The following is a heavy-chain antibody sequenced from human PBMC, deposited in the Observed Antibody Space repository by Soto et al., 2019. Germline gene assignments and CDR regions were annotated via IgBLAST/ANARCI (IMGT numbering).Heavy chain of an antibody. CDR3: AKHRSSNTPGAFAF. CDR2: MSVTGDGT. V-gene: IGHV3-23*01. Sequence: GGYLRSSCAASGCILSSFAMAWVRPAPGRVLELLSLMSVTGDGTFYANSVKGRVTISRDNYKNTLYLKMSGLRAEDTAVDYCAKHRSSNTPGAFAFWGQRPLVIVSS. D-gene: IGHD3-3*02. CDR1: GCILSSFA. J-gene: IGHJ4*02.